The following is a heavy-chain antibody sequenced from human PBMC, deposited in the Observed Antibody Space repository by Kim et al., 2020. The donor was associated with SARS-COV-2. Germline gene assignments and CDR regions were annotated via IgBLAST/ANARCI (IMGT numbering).Heavy chain of an antibody. CDR1: GYTFTAYF. V-gene: IGHV1-2*06. CDR2: INPNGGDT. J-gene: IGHJ4*02. CDR3: AREREAAAGRFFDF. D-gene: IGHD6-13*01. Sequence: ASVKVSCKASGYTFTAYFMHWVRQDPGQGLEWMGRINPNGGDTNDAQKFRGRVTMTRDTSISTAYMELSSLKSDDTAVYYCAREREAAAGRFFDFWGQGTLVTVSS.